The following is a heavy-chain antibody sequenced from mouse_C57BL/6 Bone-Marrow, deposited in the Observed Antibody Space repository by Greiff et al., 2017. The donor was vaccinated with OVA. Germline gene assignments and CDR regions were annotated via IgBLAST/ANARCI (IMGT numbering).Heavy chain of an antibody. J-gene: IGHJ2*01. Sequence: EVQVVESGGGLVKPGGSLKLSCAASGFTFSSYAMSWVRQTPEKRLEWVATISDGGSYTYYPDNVKGRFTISRDNAKNNLYLQMSHLKSEDTAMYYCARALTVYYFDYWGQGTTLTVSS. CDR1: GFTFSSYA. CDR2: ISDGGSYT. V-gene: IGHV5-4*01. CDR3: ARALTVYYFDY. D-gene: IGHD4-1*01.